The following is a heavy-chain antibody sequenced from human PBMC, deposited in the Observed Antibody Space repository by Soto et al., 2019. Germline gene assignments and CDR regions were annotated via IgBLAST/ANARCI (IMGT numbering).Heavy chain of an antibody. Sequence: PGGSLRLSCAASGFPFSSYAMSLVRQSPGKGLEWASAISVSGGSTYYADSVKGRFTISRDNSKNTLYLQMNSLRAEDTAIYYCEKDLKVVPAAFVYYPYGMDVWGQGTTVTVSS. J-gene: IGHJ6*02. D-gene: IGHD2-2*01. CDR2: ISVSGGST. CDR1: GFPFSSYA. CDR3: EKDLKVVPAAFVYYPYGMDV. V-gene: IGHV3-23*01.